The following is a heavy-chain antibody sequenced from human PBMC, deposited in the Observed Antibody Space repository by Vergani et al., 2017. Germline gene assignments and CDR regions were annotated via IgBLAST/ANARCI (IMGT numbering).Heavy chain of an antibody. D-gene: IGHD6-13*01. CDR3: ARAQIAAAASWGGSMDV. J-gene: IGHJ6*03. CDR2: IYYSGST. Sequence: QVQLVESGGGVVQPGRSLRLSCAASGFTFSSYGMHWVRQAPGKGLEWIGYIYYSGSTYYNPSLKSRVTISVDTSKNQFSPKLSAVTAADTAVYYCARAQIAAAASWGGSMDVWGKGTTVTVSS. V-gene: IGHV4-59*06. CDR1: GFTFSSYG.